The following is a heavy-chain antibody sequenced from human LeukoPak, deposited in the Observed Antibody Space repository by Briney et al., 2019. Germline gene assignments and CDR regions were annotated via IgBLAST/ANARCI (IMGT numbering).Heavy chain of an antibody. V-gene: IGHV2-5*02. Sequence: SGPTLVKPTQTLTLTCTVSGLSLSTSGVGVGWIRQPPGKALEWLALIYWDDDKRYSPSLKSRLTITKDTSKNQVVLTMTNMDPVDTATYYCAHSRISTYYYGSGSQNWFDPWGQGTLVTVSS. D-gene: IGHD3-10*01. J-gene: IGHJ5*02. CDR3: AHSRISTYYYGSGSQNWFDP. CDR1: GLSLSTSGVG. CDR2: IYWDDDK.